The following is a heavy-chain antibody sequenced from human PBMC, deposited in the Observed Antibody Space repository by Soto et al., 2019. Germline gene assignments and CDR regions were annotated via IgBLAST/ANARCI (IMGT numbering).Heavy chain of an antibody. CDR2: IYPGDSDT. V-gene: IGHV5-51*01. CDR1: GYSFTSYW. J-gene: IGHJ3*02. CDR3: ASSSNRYCSSNSCPDAFDI. Sequence: GESLKISCKGSGYSFTSYWIGWVRQMPGKGLEWMGIIYPGDSDTRYSPSFQGQVTISADKSISTAYLQWSSLKASDTAMYYCASSSNRYCSSNSCPDAFDIWGRGTMVTVSS. D-gene: IGHD2-2*01.